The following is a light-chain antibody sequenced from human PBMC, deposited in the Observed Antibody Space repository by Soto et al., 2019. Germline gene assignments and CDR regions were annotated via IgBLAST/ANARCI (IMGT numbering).Light chain of an antibody. Sequence: IVLTQSPGTLSLSPGERATLSCRASQSINYLAWYQQKVGQAPRLLIYGASSRATGIPDRFSGSGSGTDFSLTISRLEPEDFAVYYCQHYGSPPTYTFGQGTKVDIK. CDR3: QHYGSPPTYT. CDR2: GAS. CDR1: QSINY. J-gene: IGKJ2*01. V-gene: IGKV3-20*01.